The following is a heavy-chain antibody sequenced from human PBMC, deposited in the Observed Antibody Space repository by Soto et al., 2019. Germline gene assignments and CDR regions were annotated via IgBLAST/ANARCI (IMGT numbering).Heavy chain of an antibody. Sequence: PGGSLRLSCAFSGFTFSAYWMHWVRQVPGKGLTWVSRISDDGSTATYADSVKGRFVISRDNAKNSLYLEMNTLRVDDSGLYYCARGPGVSSTGTGAHWGRGTLVTVSS. CDR2: ISDDGSTA. CDR3: ARGPGVSSTGTGAH. V-gene: IGHV3-74*01. CDR1: GFTFSAYW. D-gene: IGHD1-1*01. J-gene: IGHJ4*01.